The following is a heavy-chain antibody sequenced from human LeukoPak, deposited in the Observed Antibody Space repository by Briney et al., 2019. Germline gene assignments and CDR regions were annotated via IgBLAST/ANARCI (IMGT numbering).Heavy chain of an antibody. CDR3: ARDYRDAYGYRYFDL. CDR1: GFTFSTYS. CDR2: TEPGTGS. V-gene: IGHV3-21*01. Sequence: GGSLRLSCAASGFTFSTYSMNWVRLAPGKGLERVSSTEPGTGSIADPVQGRFTISRDNAHNSLYLQMNSLRVEDTAVYYCARDYRDAYGYRYFDLWGRGTLVTVSS. J-gene: IGHJ2*01. D-gene: IGHD3-10*01.